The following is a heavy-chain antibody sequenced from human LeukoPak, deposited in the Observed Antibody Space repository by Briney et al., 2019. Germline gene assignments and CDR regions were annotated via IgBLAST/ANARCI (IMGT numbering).Heavy chain of an antibody. J-gene: IGHJ4*02. D-gene: IGHD6-13*01. Sequence: SETLSLTCTVSGGSISSSNYYWAWIRQPPGKGLGWIGTIHYSGSTNYNPSLRSRATLSVDTSKNQFSLKLSSVTAADTAVYYCARQGAAAGDSDYWGQGTLVTVSS. CDR3: ARQGAAAGDSDY. V-gene: IGHV4-39*01. CDR2: IHYSGST. CDR1: GGSISSSNYY.